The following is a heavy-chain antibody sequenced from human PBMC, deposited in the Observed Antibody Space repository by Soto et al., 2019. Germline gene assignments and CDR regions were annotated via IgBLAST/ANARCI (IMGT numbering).Heavy chain of an antibody. J-gene: IGHJ3*01. Sequence: QLVESGGGLVQPGGSLRLSCAASGFTFSSYSVNWVRQAPGKGLEWVSCISSGSGTIYYADSVKGRFTISRDNAKNSLYLQLNSLRGEDTEVYYGARPLYSSGWYIVLFWGQGTMVTVSS. CDR3: ARPLYSSGWYIVLF. CDR1: GFTFSSYS. V-gene: IGHV3-48*01. CDR2: ISSGSGTI. D-gene: IGHD6-19*01.